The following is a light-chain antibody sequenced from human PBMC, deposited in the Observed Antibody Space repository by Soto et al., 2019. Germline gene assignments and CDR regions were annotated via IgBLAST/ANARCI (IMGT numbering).Light chain of an antibody. J-gene: IGKJ1*01. CDR2: KAS. V-gene: IGKV1-5*03. CDR1: QTISSW. CDR3: QQYNSFIWT. Sequence: DIQMTQSPSNLSASVGDRVTIICRASQTISSWLAWYQQKGGQAPKLLISKASILDSGVPSRFSGSGSGTEFNLTISSLQPEDFATYYCQQYNSFIWTFGQGTKVDI.